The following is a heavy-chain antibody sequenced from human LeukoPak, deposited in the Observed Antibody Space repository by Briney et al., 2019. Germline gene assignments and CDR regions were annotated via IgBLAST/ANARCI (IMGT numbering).Heavy chain of an antibody. D-gene: IGHD3-10*01. CDR3: ARGANYYGSGSYSWYYYYYMDV. V-gene: IGHV4-34*01. Sequence: KPSETLSLTCAVYGGSFSGYYWSWIRQPPGKGLEWIGEINHSGSTNYNPSLKSRVTISVDTSKNQFSLKLSSVTAADTAVYYCARGANYYGSGSYSWYYYYYMDVWGKGTTVTVSS. CDR1: GGSFSGYY. J-gene: IGHJ6*03. CDR2: INHSGST.